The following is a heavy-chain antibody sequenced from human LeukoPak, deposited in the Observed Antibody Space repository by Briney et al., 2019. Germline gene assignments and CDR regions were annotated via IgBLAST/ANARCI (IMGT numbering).Heavy chain of an antibody. Sequence: SGGSLRLSCAASGFTFSNYGMHWVRQAPGKGLEWVAVIWYDGSNKYYADSVKGRFTISRDNSKNTLYLQMNSLRAEDTAVYYCAKENYGDYYFDYWGQGTLVTVSS. J-gene: IGHJ4*02. CDR3: AKENYGDYYFDY. V-gene: IGHV3-33*06. CDR1: GFTFSNYG. CDR2: IWYDGSNK. D-gene: IGHD4-17*01.